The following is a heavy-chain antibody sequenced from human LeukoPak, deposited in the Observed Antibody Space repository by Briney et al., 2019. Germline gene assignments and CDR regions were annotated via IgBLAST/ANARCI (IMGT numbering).Heavy chain of an antibody. CDR1: GFTFSSYA. CDR3: ARGALNYRPLCDY. CDR2: ISYDGSNK. J-gene: IGHJ4*02. Sequence: PGGSLRLSCAASGFTFSSYAMHWVRQAPGKGLEWVAVISYDGSNKYYADSVKSRFTISRDNSKNTLYLQMNSLRAEDTAVYYCARGALNYRPLCDYWGQGTLVTVSS. V-gene: IGHV3-30*04. D-gene: IGHD1-7*01.